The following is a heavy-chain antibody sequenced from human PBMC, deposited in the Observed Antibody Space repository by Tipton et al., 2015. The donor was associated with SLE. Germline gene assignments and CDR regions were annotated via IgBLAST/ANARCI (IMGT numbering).Heavy chain of an antibody. J-gene: IGHJ4*02. V-gene: IGHV4-31*03. Sequence: TLSLTCTVSGGSISSGGYCWSWIRQHPGKGLEWIGYIYYSGSTYYNPSLKSRVTISVNTSKNQFSLKLSSVTAADTAVYYCARDGESVGGVIPYYWGQGTLVTVSS. CDR3: ARDGESVGGVIPYY. CDR1: GGSISSGGYC. D-gene: IGHD3-16*02. CDR2: IYYSGST.